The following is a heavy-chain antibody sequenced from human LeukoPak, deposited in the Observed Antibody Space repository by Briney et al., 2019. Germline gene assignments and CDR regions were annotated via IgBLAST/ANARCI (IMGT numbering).Heavy chain of an antibody. V-gene: IGHV4-34*01. J-gene: IGHJ4*02. CDR3: ARARIIVGATGVFDY. Sequence: PSETLSLTCAVYGGSFSGYYWSWIRQPPGKGLEWIGEINHSGSSNYNPSLKSRVTISADTSKNQFSLTLSSVTAADTAVYYCARARIIVGATGVFDYWGQGTLVTVSS. CDR1: GGSFSGYY. D-gene: IGHD1-26*01. CDR2: INHSGSS.